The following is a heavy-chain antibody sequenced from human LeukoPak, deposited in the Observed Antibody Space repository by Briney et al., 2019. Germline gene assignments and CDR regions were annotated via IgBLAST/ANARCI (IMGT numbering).Heavy chain of an antibody. CDR2: IYYSGST. CDR3: ARSTPASYDHGGYYYGMDV. D-gene: IGHD3-3*01. Sequence: SETLSLTCAVYGGSFSGYYWSWIRQPPGKGLEWIGCIYYSGSTYYNPSLKSRVTISVDTSKNQFSLKLSSVTAADTAVYYCARSTPASYDHGGYYYGMDVWGQGTTVTVSS. V-gene: IGHV4-59*08. CDR1: GGSFSGYY. J-gene: IGHJ6*02.